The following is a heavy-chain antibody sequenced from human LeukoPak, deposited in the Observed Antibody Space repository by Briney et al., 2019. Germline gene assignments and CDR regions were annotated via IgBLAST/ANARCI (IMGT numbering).Heavy chain of an antibody. V-gene: IGHV3-74*01. D-gene: IGHD5-18*01. Sequence: GGSLRLSCAASGFTFSSYWMHWVRQAPGKGLVGVSRINSDGSSTSYADSVKGRFTISRDNAKNTLYLQMNSLRVEDTAVYYCAGGYSYSLCFDYWGQGTLATVSS. CDR3: AGGYSYSLCFDY. J-gene: IGHJ4*02. CDR1: GFTFSSYW. CDR2: INSDGSST.